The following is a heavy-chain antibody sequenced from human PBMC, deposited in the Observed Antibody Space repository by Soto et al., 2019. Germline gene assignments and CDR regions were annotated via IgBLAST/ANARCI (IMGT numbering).Heavy chain of an antibody. CDR3: ARDIHSYGYGFDC. V-gene: IGHV3-20*04. CDR2: INWNGGST. CDR1: GFTFYDDG. Sequence: GGSPRLSCAASGFTFYDDGMSWFGQAPGKGLEWVSGINWNGGSTGYADSVKGRFTISRDNAKNSLYLQMNSLRAEDTALYYCARDIHSYGYGFDCWGQRPLVTVSS. J-gene: IGHJ4*02. D-gene: IGHD5-18*01.